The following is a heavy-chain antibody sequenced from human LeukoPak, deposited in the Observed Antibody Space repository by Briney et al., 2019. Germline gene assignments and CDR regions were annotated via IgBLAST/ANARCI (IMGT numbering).Heavy chain of an antibody. Sequence: GGSLRLSCAASGFTFSSYWMHWVRQAPGKGLVWVSRINTDGSSTSYADSVKGRFTISRDNAKNTLYLQMNSLRAEDTAVYYCARDAHVVSGGAWGQGTLVTVSS. D-gene: IGHD1-26*01. J-gene: IGHJ4*02. CDR2: INTDGSST. CDR3: ARDAHVVSGGA. CDR1: GFTFSSYW. V-gene: IGHV3-74*01.